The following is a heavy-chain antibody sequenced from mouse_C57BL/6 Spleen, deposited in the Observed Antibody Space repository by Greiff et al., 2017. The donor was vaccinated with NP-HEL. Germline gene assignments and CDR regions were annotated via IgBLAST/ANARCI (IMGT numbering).Heavy chain of an antibody. J-gene: IGHJ3*01. D-gene: IGHD2-5*01. V-gene: IGHV1-85*01. CDR1: GYTFTSYD. CDR2: IYPRDGST. CDR3: ASTLYYSTSWCAY. Sequence: QVQLKESGPELVKPGASVKLSCKASGYTFTSYDINWVKQRPGQGLEWIGWIYPRDGSTKYNEKFKGQATLTVDTSSSTAYMELHSLTSEDSAVYFCASTLYYSTSWCAYWGQGTLVTVSA.